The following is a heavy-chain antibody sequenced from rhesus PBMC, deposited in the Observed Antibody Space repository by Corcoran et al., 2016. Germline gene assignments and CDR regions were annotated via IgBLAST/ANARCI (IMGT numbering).Heavy chain of an antibody. CDR2: IYGSGSST. Sequence: QLQLQESGPGLVKPSETLSVTCAVSGGSISSSYWSWIRQAPGKGLEWIGYIYGSGSSTNYNPSLKSRVTLSVGTSKNQLSLRLSSVTAADTAVYYCASGSGSYTYFDYWGQGVLVTVSS. CDR1: GGSISSSY. V-gene: IGHV4-169*02. D-gene: IGHD3-16*01. CDR3: ASGSGSYTYFDY. J-gene: IGHJ4*01.